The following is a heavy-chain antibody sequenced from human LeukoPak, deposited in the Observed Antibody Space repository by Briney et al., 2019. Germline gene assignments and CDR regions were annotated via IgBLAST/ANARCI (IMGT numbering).Heavy chain of an antibody. D-gene: IGHD3-9*01. CDR1: GGSVSSDGFY. Sequence: SETLSLTCTVSGGSVSSDGFYWTWIRQPPGKGLEWIGYVYYSGSTNYNPSLKSRVTISLDTSKNQFSQKLNSVTAADTAVFYCARRLTRPERFDSWGQGTLVTVSS. CDR2: VYYSGST. V-gene: IGHV4-61*08. J-gene: IGHJ4*02. CDR3: ARRLTRPERFDS.